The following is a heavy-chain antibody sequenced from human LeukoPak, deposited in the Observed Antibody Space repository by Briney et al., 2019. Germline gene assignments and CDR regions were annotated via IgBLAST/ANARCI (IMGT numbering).Heavy chain of an antibody. Sequence: PSETLSLTCAVYGGSFSGYYWSWIRQPPGKGLEWIGEINHSGSTNYNPSLKSRVTISVDTSKNQFSLKLSSVTAADTAVYYCARAVVVVAARPYFDYWGQGTLVTVSS. V-gene: IGHV4-34*01. J-gene: IGHJ4*02. CDR1: GGSFSGYY. D-gene: IGHD2-15*01. CDR3: ARAVVVVAARPYFDY. CDR2: INHSGST.